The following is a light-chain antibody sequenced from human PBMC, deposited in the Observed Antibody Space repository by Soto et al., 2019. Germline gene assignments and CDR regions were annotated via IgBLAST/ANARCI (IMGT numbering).Light chain of an antibody. V-gene: IGLV2-14*01. CDR1: SSDVGGYNY. Sequence: QSVLTQPASVSGSPGQSITIYCTGTSSDVGGYNYVSWYQHHPGKAPKLMIYEVSNRPSGVSYRFSGSKSGDTASLTISGLQAEDEADYYCSSYTTSDIWVFGGGTKLTVL. J-gene: IGLJ3*02. CDR2: EVS. CDR3: SSYTTSDIWV.